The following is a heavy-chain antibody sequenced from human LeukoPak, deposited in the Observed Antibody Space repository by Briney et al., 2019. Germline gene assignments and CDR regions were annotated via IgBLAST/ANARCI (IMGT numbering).Heavy chain of an antibody. V-gene: IGHV3-48*01. CDR2: TNTGSGV. CDR1: GFTLSSYT. J-gene: IGHJ4*02. CDR3: ARDYLHYGG. Sequence: PGGSLRLSCAASGFTLSSYTMNWVRQAPGKGLEWVAYTNTGSGVSYAGPVRGRFIISRDNAENLLHLQMNNLRPEDTAVYYCARDYLHYGGWGQGTLVTVSS. D-gene: IGHD3-10*01.